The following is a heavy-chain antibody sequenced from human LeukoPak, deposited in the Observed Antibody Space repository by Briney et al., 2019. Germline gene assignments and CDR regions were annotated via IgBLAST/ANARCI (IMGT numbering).Heavy chain of an antibody. V-gene: IGHV3-30*02. Sequence: PGGSLRLSCAASGFTFSSYGMHWVRQAPGKGLEWVAFIRYDGSNKYYADSVKGRFTISRDNSMNTLYLQMNSLRAEDTAVYYCAKGRRYSSSWYEVYFDYWGQGTLVTVSS. CDR3: AKGRRYSSSWYEVYFDY. CDR1: GFTFSSYG. D-gene: IGHD6-13*01. J-gene: IGHJ4*02. CDR2: IRYDGSNK.